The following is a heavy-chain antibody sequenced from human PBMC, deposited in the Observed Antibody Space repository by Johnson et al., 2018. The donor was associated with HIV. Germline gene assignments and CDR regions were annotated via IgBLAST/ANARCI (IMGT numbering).Heavy chain of an antibody. J-gene: IGHJ3*02. CDR3: ARGRKSSGYIDAFDI. CDR2: ISYHGSNK. V-gene: IGHV3-30*04. D-gene: IGHD3-22*01. CDR1: GFTFSSYA. Sequence: QVQLVESGGGVVQPGRSLRLSCAASGFTFSSYAMHWVRQAPGKGLDWVTVISYHGSNKYYADSVKGRFTISRDNSKNTLYLQMNSLRAEDTAVYYWARGRKSSGYIDAFDIWGQGTMVTVSS.